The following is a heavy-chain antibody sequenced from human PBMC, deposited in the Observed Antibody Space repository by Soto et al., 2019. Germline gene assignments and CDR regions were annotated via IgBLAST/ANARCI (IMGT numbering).Heavy chain of an antibody. D-gene: IGHD5-12*01. CDR2: IYYSGST. V-gene: IGHV4-39*01. Sequence: SETLSLTCTVSGGSISSSSYYWGWIRQPPGKGLEWIGSIYYSGSTYYNPSLKSRVTISVDTSKNQFSLKLSSVTAADTAVYYCARHIRDGYNSKFDYWGQGTLVTVSS. J-gene: IGHJ4*02. CDR3: ARHIRDGYNSKFDY. CDR1: GGSISSSSYY.